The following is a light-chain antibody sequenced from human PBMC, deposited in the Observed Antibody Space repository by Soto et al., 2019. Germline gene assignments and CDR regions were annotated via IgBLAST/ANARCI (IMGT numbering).Light chain of an antibody. Sequence: DIVLTQSPGTLSLSPGQRATLSCRASQTVTTFYLAWYQQKPGQAPRLLIYGASSRATAIPDRFSGSGSGTDFTLTISRLEPEDCAVYSCQQYGSSSGLTFGGGTKVEL. CDR3: QQYGSSSGLT. CDR1: QTVTTFY. V-gene: IGKV3-20*01. J-gene: IGKJ4*01. CDR2: GAS.